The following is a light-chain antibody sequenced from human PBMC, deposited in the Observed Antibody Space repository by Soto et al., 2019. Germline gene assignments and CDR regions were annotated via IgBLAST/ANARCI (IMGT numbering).Light chain of an antibody. J-gene: IGKJ1*01. CDR2: GAS. V-gene: IGKV3-20*01. Sequence: EIAMTQSPGTLSVSPGERATLSCRASQGGSSKYLAWFRQKPGQAPRLLIYGASSRATGIPDRFSASGSGTDFTVTISRLEPEDFAVYYCQQYGRSAWTFGQRTMVDI. CDR1: QGGSSKY. CDR3: QQYGRSAWT.